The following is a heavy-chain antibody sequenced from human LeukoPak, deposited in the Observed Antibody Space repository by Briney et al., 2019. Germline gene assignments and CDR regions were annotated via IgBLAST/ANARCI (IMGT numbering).Heavy chain of an antibody. CDR2: ISSTSSTI. D-gene: IGHD3-22*01. CDR1: GFTFSSYS. V-gene: IGHV3-48*01. Sequence: PGGSLRLSCAASGFTFSSYSMNWVRQAPGKGLEWVSYISSTSSTIYYADSVKGRFTISRDNAKNSLYLQMNSLRAEDTAVYYCARDFSYFANSAYSGDDMDVWGQGTTVAVSS. J-gene: IGHJ6*02. CDR3: ARDFSYFANSAYSGDDMDV.